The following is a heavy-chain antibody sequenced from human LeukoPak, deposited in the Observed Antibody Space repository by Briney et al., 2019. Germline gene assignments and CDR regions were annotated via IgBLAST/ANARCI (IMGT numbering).Heavy chain of an antibody. CDR3: ARYDSSGYYG. V-gene: IGHV4-38-2*02. Sequence: SETLSLTCTVSGYSTSSGYYWGWIRQPPGKGLEWIGSIYHSGSTYYNPSLKSRVTISVDTSKNQFSLKLSSVTAADTAVYYCARYDSSGYYGWGQGTLVTVSS. D-gene: IGHD3-22*01. J-gene: IGHJ4*02. CDR1: GYSTSSGYY. CDR2: IYHSGST.